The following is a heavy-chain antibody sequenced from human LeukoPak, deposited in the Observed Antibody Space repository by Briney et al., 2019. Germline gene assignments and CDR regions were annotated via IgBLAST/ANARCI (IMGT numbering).Heavy chain of an antibody. J-gene: IGHJ4*02. V-gene: IGHV5-51*01. CDR1: GYSFTTYW. Sequence: GESLKISCKGFGYSFTTYWIGWVRQMPGKGLEWMGIIYPGDSDTRYSPSFQGQVTISADKSINTAYLQWSSLKASDTAMYYCARQAKYYDILTGYYEYFDYWGQGTLVTVSS. CDR2: IYPGDSDT. CDR3: ARQAKYYDILTGYYEYFDY. D-gene: IGHD3-9*01.